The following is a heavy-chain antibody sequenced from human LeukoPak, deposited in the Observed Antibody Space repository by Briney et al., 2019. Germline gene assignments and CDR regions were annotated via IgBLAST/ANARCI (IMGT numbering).Heavy chain of an antibody. CDR1: GYSFTSYW. J-gene: IGHJ4*02. CDR3: ARGGGLYSGYERPFDY. V-gene: IGHV5-51*01. Sequence: GESLKISCKGSGYSFTSYWIGWVRQMPGKGLEWMGIIYPGDSNTRYSPSFQGQVTISADKSISTAYLQWSSLKASDTAMYYCARGGGLYSGYERPFDYWGQGTLVTVSS. CDR2: IYPGDSNT. D-gene: IGHD5-12*01.